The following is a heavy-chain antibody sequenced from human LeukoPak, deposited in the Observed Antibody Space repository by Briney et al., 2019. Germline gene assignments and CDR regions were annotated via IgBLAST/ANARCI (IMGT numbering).Heavy chain of an antibody. CDR1: GFTFSSYA. D-gene: IGHD3-22*01. Sequence: GRSLRLSCAASGFTFSSYAMHWVRQAPGKGLEWVAIMSYDGSKKNYADSVKGRFTISRDNSKNTLYLQMSSLRAEDTAVYYCAREITYYYDSGGYWDAFDIWGQGTMVTVSS. J-gene: IGHJ3*02. CDR3: AREITYYYDSGGYWDAFDI. CDR2: MSYDGSKK. V-gene: IGHV3-30*04.